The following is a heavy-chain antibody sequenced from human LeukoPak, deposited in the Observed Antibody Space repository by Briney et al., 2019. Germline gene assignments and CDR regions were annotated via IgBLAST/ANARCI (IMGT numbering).Heavy chain of an antibody. D-gene: IGHD2-21*01. CDR2: INPSGGST. Sequence: GASVKVSCKASGYTFINYYMHWVRPAPGQGLEWMGIINPSGGSTSYAQKFQGRVTMTRDTSTSTVYMELSSLRSEDTAVYYCARDESTSILWWWGQGTLVTVSS. V-gene: IGHV1-46*01. CDR3: ARDESTSILWW. CDR1: GYTFINYY. J-gene: IGHJ1*01.